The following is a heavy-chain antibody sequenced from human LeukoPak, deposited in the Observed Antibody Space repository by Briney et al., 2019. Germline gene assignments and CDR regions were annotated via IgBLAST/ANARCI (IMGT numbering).Heavy chain of an antibody. CDR3: VREASGVSSSAFDV. D-gene: IGHD1-26*01. Sequence: PGGSLRLSCAASGFTFSRKGMHWVRQAPGKGLVWVSRINSDGTNTDYADSVKGRFTISRDNAKNTLYMQMNSLRVDDTAVYYCVREASGVSSSAFDVWGQGTMVTVSS. CDR1: GFTFSRKG. CDR2: INSDGTNT. J-gene: IGHJ3*01. V-gene: IGHV3-74*01.